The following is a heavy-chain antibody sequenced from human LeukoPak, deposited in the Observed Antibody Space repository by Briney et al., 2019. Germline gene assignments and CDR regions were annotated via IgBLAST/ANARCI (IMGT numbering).Heavy chain of an antibody. J-gene: IGHJ3*02. CDR1: GFTFNSYS. V-gene: IGHV3-48*04. CDR3: ARSIMYGDHGEDI. CDR2: INSVGGTT. D-gene: IGHD4-17*01. Sequence: GGSLRLSCGASGFTFNSYSFNWVRQAPGKGLEWISYINSVGGTTFYADSVKGRFTISRDNTKNTLYLQMDSLRAEDAAIYYCARSIMYGDHGEDIWGQGTVVAVSS.